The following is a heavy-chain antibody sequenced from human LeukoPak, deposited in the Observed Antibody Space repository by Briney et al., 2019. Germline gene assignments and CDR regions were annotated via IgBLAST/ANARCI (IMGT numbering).Heavy chain of an antibody. CDR2: IISILGIA. V-gene: IGHV1-69*04. CDR1: GGTFSSYA. D-gene: IGHD3-10*01. Sequence: SVKVSCKASGGTFSSYAISWVRQAPGQGLEWMGRIISILGIANYAQKFQGRVTITADKSTSTAYMELSSLRSEDTAVYYCARGSVTDMVRGVIPYYYGMDVWGQGTTVTVSS. CDR3: ARGSVTDMVRGVIPYYYGMDV. J-gene: IGHJ6*02.